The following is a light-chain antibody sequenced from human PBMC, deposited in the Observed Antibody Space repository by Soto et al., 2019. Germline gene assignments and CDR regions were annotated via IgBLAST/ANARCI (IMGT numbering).Light chain of an antibody. CDR3: QTWGTGIQKV. CDR2: LNSDGSH. J-gene: IGLJ3*02. Sequence: QLVLTQSPSASASLGASVKFTCTLSSGHISYAIAWHQQQPEKGPRYLMKLNSDGSHPKGDGIPDRFSGSSSGAERYLTISSLQSEDEADYCCQTWGTGIQKVFGGGTKLTVL. CDR1: SGHISYA. V-gene: IGLV4-69*01.